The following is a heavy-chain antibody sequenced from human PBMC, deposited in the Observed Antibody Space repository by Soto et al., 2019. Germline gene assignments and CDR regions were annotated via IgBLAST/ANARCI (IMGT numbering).Heavy chain of an antibody. Sequence: PGGSLRLSCAASGFSFSTFWMNWARQVPGKGLEWIGSIYYSGSTYYNPSLKSRVTISVDTSKNQFSLKLSSVTAADTAVYYCARHFVPYDSSGYYPFDYWGRGTLVTVSS. CDR1: GFSFSTFW. J-gene: IGHJ4*02. V-gene: IGHV4-39*01. CDR3: ARHFVPYDSSGYYPFDY. CDR2: IYYSGST. D-gene: IGHD3-22*01.